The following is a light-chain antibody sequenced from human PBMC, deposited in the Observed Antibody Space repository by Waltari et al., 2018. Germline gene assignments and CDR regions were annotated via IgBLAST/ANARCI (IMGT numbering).Light chain of an antibody. CDR1: HSLLHSNGYYY. Sequence: DIVMTQSPLSLPVTPGEPASISCRSSHSLLHSNGYYYLHWYLQKPGQSPQLLIHLGSNRASGVPDRFSGSGSGTDFTLKISRVEAEDVGVYYCMQALQTPLTFSGGTKVEIK. CDR2: LGS. CDR3: MQALQTPLT. J-gene: IGKJ4*01. V-gene: IGKV2-28*01.